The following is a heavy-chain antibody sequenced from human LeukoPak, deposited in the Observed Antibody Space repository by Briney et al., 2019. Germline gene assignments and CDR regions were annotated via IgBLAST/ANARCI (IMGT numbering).Heavy chain of an antibody. CDR1: GFTFSSYA. Sequence: GGSLRLSCAASGFTFSSYAMSWVRQAPGKGLEWVANINQDGSEKYYVDSVKGRFTISRDNAKNTLYLQMNSLRAEDTAVYYCAKGGGTTMVYEPDYWGQGTLVTVSS. D-gene: IGHD5-18*01. V-gene: IGHV3-7*03. CDR3: AKGGGTTMVYEPDY. CDR2: INQDGSEK. J-gene: IGHJ4*02.